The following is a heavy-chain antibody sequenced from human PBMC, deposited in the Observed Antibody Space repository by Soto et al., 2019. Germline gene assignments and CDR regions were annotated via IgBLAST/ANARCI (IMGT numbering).Heavy chain of an antibody. V-gene: IGHV4-59*01. CDR3: ARVPRLLSRHSSGYYFDY. CDR2: IYYSGST. Sequence: SETLSLTCTVSGGSISSYYWSWIRQPPGKGLEWIGYIYYSGSTNYNPSLKSRVTISVDTSKNQFSLKLSSVTAADTAVYYCARVPRLLSRHSSGYYFDYWGQGTLVTVSS. D-gene: IGHD3-22*01. J-gene: IGHJ4*02. CDR1: GGSISSYY.